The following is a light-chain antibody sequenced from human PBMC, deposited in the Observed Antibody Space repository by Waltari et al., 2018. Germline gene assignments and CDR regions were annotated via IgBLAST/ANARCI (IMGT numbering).Light chain of an antibody. Sequence: EIVMTQSPATLSVSPGERGPLSCRASQSVSSNLAWYQQKPGQAPRLLIYGASTRATGSPARFSGSGSGTEFTLTISSMQSEDFAVYYCQQYNNWPLTFGGGTKVEIK. V-gene: IGKV3-15*01. CDR1: QSVSSN. J-gene: IGKJ4*01. CDR2: GAS. CDR3: QQYNNWPLT.